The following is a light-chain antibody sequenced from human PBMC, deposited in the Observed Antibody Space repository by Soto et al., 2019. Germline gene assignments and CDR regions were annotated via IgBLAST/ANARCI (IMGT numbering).Light chain of an antibody. CDR2: QTF. J-gene: IGKJ1*01. V-gene: IGKV3-11*01. Sequence: EIVLTQSPGTLSLSPGERATLSCRASQYINTRLAWYQHRPGQAPRLLIYQTFLRAAGIPARFSASGSGTDFTLTISDVQPEDFALYYCHQRQSWPRTFGQGTKVDIK. CDR1: QYINTR. CDR3: HQRQSWPRT.